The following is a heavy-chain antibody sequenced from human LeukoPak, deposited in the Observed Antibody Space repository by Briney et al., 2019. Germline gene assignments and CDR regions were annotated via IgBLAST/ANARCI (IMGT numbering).Heavy chain of an antibody. CDR2: IIPIFGTA. V-gene: IGHV1-69*05. Sequence: SVKVSCKASGGTFSSYAISWVRQAPGQGLEWMGGIIPIFGTANYAQKVQGRVTITTDESTSTAYMELSSLRSEDTAVYYCARSYLPSYSGSYYFEGWGQGTLVTVSS. D-gene: IGHD1-26*01. CDR3: ARSYLPSYSGSYYFEG. CDR1: GGTFSSYA. J-gene: IGHJ4*02.